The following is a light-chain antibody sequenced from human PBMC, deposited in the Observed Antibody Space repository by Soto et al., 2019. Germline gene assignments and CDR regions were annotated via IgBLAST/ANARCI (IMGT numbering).Light chain of an antibody. V-gene: IGKV1-5*01. Sequence: DIQMTQSPSTLSASVGDRVTITCRASQSISSWLAWYHQKPGKAPNLLIYDVSNLESGVPSRFSGSGSGTEFTLTISSLQADDFATYYCQQYNSYSPWTFGQGTKVEIK. J-gene: IGKJ1*01. CDR3: QQYNSYSPWT. CDR2: DVS. CDR1: QSISSW.